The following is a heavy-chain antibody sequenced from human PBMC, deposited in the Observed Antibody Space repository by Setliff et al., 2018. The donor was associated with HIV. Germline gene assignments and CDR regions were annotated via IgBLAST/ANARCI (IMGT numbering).Heavy chain of an antibody. CDR2: INVGNGDT. CDR1: GYTFTTYS. V-gene: IGHV1-3*01. CDR3: ARGALLAAFDFDH. D-gene: IGHD3-10*01. J-gene: IGHJ4*01. Sequence: ASVKVSCKASGYTFTTYSLHWVRPAPGQSLEWMGWINVGNGDTKYSRELQGRIIITRDTSANTAYMELSSLRFDDTAVYFCARGALLAAFDFDHWGHGTLVTVSS.